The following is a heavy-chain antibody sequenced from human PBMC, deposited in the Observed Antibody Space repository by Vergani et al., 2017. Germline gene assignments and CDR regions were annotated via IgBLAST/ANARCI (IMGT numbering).Heavy chain of an antibody. CDR1: GFIFSSNS. V-gene: IGHV3-21*01. CDR3: ASEMVTPVSPYAFDI. CDR2: ISSSSSYI. J-gene: IGHJ3*02. D-gene: IGHD5-18*01. Sequence: EVQLVESGGGLVKPGGSLRLSCAASGFIFSSNSMNWVRQAPGKGLEWVSSISSSSSYIYYADSVKGRFTISRDNAKNSLYLQMSSLRAEDTAVYYCASEMVTPVSPYAFDIWGQGTMVTVSS.